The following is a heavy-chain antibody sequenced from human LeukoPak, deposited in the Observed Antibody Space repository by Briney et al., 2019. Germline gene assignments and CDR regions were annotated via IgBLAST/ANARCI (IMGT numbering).Heavy chain of an antibody. V-gene: IGHV4-39*01. J-gene: IGHJ4*02. CDR3: ARHPQWLVPYYFDY. Sequence: PSETLSLTCTVSGGSISSSSYYWGWIRQPPGKGLEWFGSIYYSGSTYYNPSLKSRVTISVDTSKNQFSLKLSSVTAADTAVYYCARHPQWLVPYYFDYWGQGTLVTVSS. CDR2: IYYSGST. D-gene: IGHD6-19*01. CDR1: GGSISSSSYY.